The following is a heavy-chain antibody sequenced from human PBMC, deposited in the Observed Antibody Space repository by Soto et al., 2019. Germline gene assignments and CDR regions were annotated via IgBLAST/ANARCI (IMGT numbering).Heavy chain of an antibody. D-gene: IGHD6-19*01. CDR3: ARVAVAGTRYDY. V-gene: IGHV4-4*02. CDR2: IYPSGST. Sequence: QVQLQESGPGLVNPSGTLSLTCAVSGCSISSSNWWSWVRQPPGKGLEWIGEIYPSGSTNYNPSLKSRVTLSVDKSKNQFSLKLSSVTAADTAVYYCARVAVAGTRYDYWGQGTRVTVSS. CDR1: GCSISSSNW. J-gene: IGHJ4*02.